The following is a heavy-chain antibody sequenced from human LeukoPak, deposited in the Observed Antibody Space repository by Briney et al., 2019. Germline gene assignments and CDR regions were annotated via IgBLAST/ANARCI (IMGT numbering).Heavy chain of an antibody. Sequence: GGSLRLSCAASGFTFSNAWMSWVRQAPGKGLEWVGRIKSKTDGGTTDYAAPVKGRFTISRDDSKNTLYLQMNSLKTEDTAVYYCRDYSSSSAVDYWGQGTLVTVSS. J-gene: IGHJ4*02. CDR3: RDYSSSSAVDY. D-gene: IGHD6-6*01. CDR1: GFTFSNAW. V-gene: IGHV3-15*01. CDR2: IKSKTDGGTT.